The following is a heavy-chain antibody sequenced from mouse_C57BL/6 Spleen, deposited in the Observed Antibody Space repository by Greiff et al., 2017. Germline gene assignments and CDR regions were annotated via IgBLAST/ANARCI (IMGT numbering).Heavy chain of an antibody. Sequence: QVQLQQSGAELVMPGASVKLSCKASGYTFTSYWMHWVKQRPGQGLEWIGEIDPSDSYTNYNQKFKGKSTLTVDKSSSTAYMQLSSLTSEDSAVYYCARTVIYDGYYYAMDYWGQGTSVTVSS. CDR1: GYTFTSYW. D-gene: IGHD2-3*01. CDR3: ARTVIYDGYYYAMDY. V-gene: IGHV1-69*01. CDR2: IDPSDSYT. J-gene: IGHJ4*01.